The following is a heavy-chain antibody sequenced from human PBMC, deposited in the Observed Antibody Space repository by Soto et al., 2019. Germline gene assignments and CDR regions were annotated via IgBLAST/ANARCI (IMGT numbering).Heavy chain of an antibody. CDR2: IYPGDSDT. Sequence: PGESLKISCKGSGYSFTSSWIGWVRQMPGKGLEWMGIIYPGDSDTRYSPSFQGQVTISADKSISTAYLQWSSLKASDTAMYYCARQRGIAARPGPYSYWGQGTLVTVSS. V-gene: IGHV5-51*01. J-gene: IGHJ4*02. D-gene: IGHD6-6*01. CDR3: ARQRGIAARPGPYSY. CDR1: GYSFTSSW.